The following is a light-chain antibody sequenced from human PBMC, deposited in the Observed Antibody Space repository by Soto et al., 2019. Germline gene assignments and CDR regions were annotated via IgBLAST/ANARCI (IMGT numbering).Light chain of an antibody. Sequence: QSALTQPASVSGSPGQSITISCTGTSSDVGGYNYVSWYQQHPGKAPKLMIYDVSNRPSGVSNRFSGSKSGNTASLTISGLQAEDEADYYCSSYTISSTGWVFGGGTKVTVL. CDR1: SSDVGGYNY. CDR2: DVS. V-gene: IGLV2-14*01. CDR3: SSYTISSTGWV. J-gene: IGLJ3*02.